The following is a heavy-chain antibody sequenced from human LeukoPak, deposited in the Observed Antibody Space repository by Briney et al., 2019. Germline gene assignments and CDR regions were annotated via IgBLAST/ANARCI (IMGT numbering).Heavy chain of an antibody. CDR3: AGCGGDCYSPDS. CDR2: VSTDGTST. V-gene: IGHV3-74*01. Sequence: GGSLRLSCAASGFTFSSYWMHWVRQAPGEGLVWVSRVSTDGTSTSYADSVKGRFTISRDNAKNTLYLQMNSLRAEDTAVYYCAGCGGDCYSPDSWGQGALVTVSS. CDR1: GFTFSSYW. D-gene: IGHD2-21*01. J-gene: IGHJ4*02.